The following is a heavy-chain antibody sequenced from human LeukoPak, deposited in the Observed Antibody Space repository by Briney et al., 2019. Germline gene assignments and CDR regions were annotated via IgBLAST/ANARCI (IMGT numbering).Heavy chain of an antibody. CDR2: ITSSSYI. V-gene: IGHV3-21*01. Sequence: PGGSLRLSCAASGFTFSSYSMNWVRQAPGKGLEWVSSITSSSYIYYSDSVTGRFTISRDNAKNSRFLQMNSLRAEDTAVYYCVKDRHYSSSIMGIWGQGTLVTVSS. D-gene: IGHD6-19*01. CDR1: GFTFSSYS. J-gene: IGHJ4*02. CDR3: VKDRHYSSSIMGI.